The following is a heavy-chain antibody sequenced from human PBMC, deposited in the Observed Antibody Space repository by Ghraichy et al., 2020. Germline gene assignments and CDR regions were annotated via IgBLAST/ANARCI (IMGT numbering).Heavy chain of an antibody. CDR3: ARDSYISGWYDKSPRLYGMDV. V-gene: IGHV4-59*01. CDR2: IYYSGST. CDR1: GGSISSYY. Sequence: SETLSLTCTVSGGSISSYYWSWIRQPPGKGLEWIGYIYYSGSTNYNPSLKSRVTISVDTSKNQFSLKLSSVTAADTAVYYCARDSYISGWYDKSPRLYGMDVWGQGTTVTVSS. J-gene: IGHJ6*02. D-gene: IGHD6-19*01.